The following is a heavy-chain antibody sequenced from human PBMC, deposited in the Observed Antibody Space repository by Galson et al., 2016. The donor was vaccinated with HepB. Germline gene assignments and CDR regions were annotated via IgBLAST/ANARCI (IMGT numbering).Heavy chain of an antibody. V-gene: IGHV1-69*13. Sequence: SVKVSCKASGGTFSSYVINWVRQAPGQGLEWMGGIIPIFGITTYAQNFQGRVTITADDSTITAYMELNSLRSEDTAVYYCTKNNYDSSGYYPPPYYGMDVWGQGTTVTVSS. CDR3: TKNNYDSSGYYPPPYYGMDV. CDR2: IIPIFGIT. CDR1: GGTFSSYV. J-gene: IGHJ6*02. D-gene: IGHD3-22*01.